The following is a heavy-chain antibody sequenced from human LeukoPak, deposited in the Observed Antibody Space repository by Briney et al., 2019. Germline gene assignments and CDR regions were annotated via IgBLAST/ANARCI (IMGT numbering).Heavy chain of an antibody. J-gene: IGHJ4*02. CDR1: GFTFSIYA. D-gene: IGHD3-10*01. V-gene: IGHV3-23*01. Sequence: GPSLRLSCAPSGFTFSIYAMISVRQAPGNGLECVSLISDSVTSTSYTESVKGPFTLSRENSKNTVYLQMNSRRAEDTAVYHCAKGGAGYGSGRPFDYWGQGTLVTVSS. CDR2: ISDSVTST. CDR3: AKGGAGYGSGRPFDY.